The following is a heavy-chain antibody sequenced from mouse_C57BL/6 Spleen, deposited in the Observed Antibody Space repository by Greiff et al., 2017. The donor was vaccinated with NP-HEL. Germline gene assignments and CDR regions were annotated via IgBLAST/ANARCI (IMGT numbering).Heavy chain of an antibody. CDR3: TRDSNSVYFDY. Sequence: EVMLVESGEGLVKPGGSLKLSCAASGFTFSSYAMSWVRQTPEKRLEWVAYISSGGDYIYYADTVKGRFTISRDNARNTLYLQMSSLKSEDTAMYYCTRDSNSVYFDYWGQGTTLTVSS. D-gene: IGHD2-5*01. CDR2: ISSGGDYI. J-gene: IGHJ2*01. V-gene: IGHV5-9-1*02. CDR1: GFTFSSYA.